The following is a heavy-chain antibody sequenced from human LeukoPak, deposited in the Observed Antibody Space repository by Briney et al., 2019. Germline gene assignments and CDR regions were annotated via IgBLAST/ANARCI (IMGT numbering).Heavy chain of an antibody. CDR1: GYTFVSFG. V-gene: IGHV1-18*01. CDR3: ARDRRDWFDS. CDR2: VSANNGDT. J-gene: IGHJ5*01. Sequence: GASVTVSCKASGYTFVSFGISWVRQAPGQGLEWMVWVSANNGDTIYTEKFQDRVTMTTDTSTNTAYMEVRSLRSDDTAVYYCARDRRDWFDSWGQGTLVTVSS.